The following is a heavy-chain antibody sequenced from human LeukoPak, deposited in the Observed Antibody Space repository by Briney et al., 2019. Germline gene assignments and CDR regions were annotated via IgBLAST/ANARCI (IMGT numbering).Heavy chain of an antibody. D-gene: IGHD3-10*01. V-gene: IGHV1-3*01. CDR2: TNAGNGNT. CDR3: ARWNWRGSGSYFDY. CDR1: GYTFTSYA. J-gene: IGHJ4*02. Sequence: GASVKVSCRASGYTFTSYAMHWVRQAPGQRLEGMGWTNAGNGNTKYSQKFQGRVTITRDTSASTAYMELSSLRSEDTAVYYCARWNWRGSGSYFDYWGQGTLVTVSS.